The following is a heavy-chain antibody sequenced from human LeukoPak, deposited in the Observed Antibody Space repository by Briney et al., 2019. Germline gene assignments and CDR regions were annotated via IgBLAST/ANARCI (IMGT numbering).Heavy chain of an antibody. CDR3: ARQSNGSGSYSPY. CDR2: IYPGDSDT. Sequence: GESLKISCKGSGYSLTSYWIGWVRQMPGKGLEWMGIIYPGDSDTRYSPSFQGQVTISADKSISTAYLQWGSLEASDTAMYYCARQSNGSGSYSPYWGQGTLVTVSS. D-gene: IGHD3-10*01. CDR1: GYSLTSYW. J-gene: IGHJ4*02. V-gene: IGHV5-51*01.